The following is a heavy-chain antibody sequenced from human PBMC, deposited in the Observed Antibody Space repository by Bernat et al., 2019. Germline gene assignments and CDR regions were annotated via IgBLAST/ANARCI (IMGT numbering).Heavy chain of an antibody. J-gene: IGHJ4*02. V-gene: IGHV2-5*02. D-gene: IGHD3-10*01. Sequence: QITLKESGPTLVKPTQTLTLTCTFSGFSLSTSGEGVGWIRQPPGKALEWLALIYWDDDKRYSPSLKNRLTITKDTSKTQVVVTITNLDAGATATYCSQNGGGRGSGGAFADWGEGTLVPISP. CDR2: IYWDDDK. CDR3: QNGGGRGSGGAFAD. CDR1: GFSLSTSGEG.